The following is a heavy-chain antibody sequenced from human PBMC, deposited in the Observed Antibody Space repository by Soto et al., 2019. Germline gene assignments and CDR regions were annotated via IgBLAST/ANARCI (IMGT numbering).Heavy chain of an antibody. D-gene: IGHD3-10*01. CDR2: ISSSSYI. CDR1: GFTFSSYS. Sequence: GGSLRLSCAASGFTFSSYSMNWVRQAPGKGLEWVSPISSSSYIYYADSVKGRFTISRDNAKNSLYLQMNSLRAEDTAVYYCARDAGATDYYYYGMDVWGQGTTVTVSS. CDR3: ARDAGATDYYYYGMDV. V-gene: IGHV3-21*01. J-gene: IGHJ6*02.